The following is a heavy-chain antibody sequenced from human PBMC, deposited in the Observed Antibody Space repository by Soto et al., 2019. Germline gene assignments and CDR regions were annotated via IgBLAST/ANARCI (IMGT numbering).Heavy chain of an antibody. Sequence: GWSLRLSCTSSVFTFVDYAMSWFRQAPGKGLEWVGFIRSKAYGGTTEYAASVKGRFTISRDDSKSIAYLQMNSLKTEDTAVYYCTRDRSQDAFDIWGQGTMVTVSS. V-gene: IGHV3-49*03. J-gene: IGHJ3*02. CDR2: IRSKAYGGTT. CDR1: VFTFVDYA. CDR3: TRDRSQDAFDI.